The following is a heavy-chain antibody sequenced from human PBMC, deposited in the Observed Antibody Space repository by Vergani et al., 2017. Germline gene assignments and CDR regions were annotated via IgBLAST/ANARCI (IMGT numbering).Heavy chain of an antibody. V-gene: IGHV6-1*01. CDR1: GDSVSSNSAA. CDR2: TYYRSKWYN. CDR3: KRAEAGSKTGIVVVTSHVYV. J-gene: IGHJ6*03. Sequence: QVQLQESGPGLVKPSQTLSLTCAISGDSVSSNSAAWNWIRQSPSRGLEWLGRTYYRSKWYNDYAVSVKSRITINPDTSKNQFSLQLNSVTPEDTAVYYCKRAEAGSKTGIVVVTSHVYVGDRGITTAVS. D-gene: IGHD2-15*01.